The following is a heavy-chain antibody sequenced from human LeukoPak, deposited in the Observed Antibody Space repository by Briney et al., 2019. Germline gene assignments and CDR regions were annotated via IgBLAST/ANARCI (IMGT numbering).Heavy chain of an antibody. V-gene: IGHV3-48*02. CDR2: IGSSSSAI. Sequence: GGSLRLSCAASGFTFSSFGMNWVRQAPGKGLEWVSYIGSSSSAIYYADSVKGRFTISRDNAKNSLYLQMNSLRDGDAAVYYCARASRSGYDYWGQGTLVTVSS. D-gene: IGHD3-22*01. CDR3: ARASRSGYDY. J-gene: IGHJ4*02. CDR1: GFTFSSFG.